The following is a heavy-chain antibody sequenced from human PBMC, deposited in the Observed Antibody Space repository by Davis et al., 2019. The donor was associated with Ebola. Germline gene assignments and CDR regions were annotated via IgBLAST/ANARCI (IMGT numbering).Heavy chain of an antibody. V-gene: IGHV3-48*02. CDR3: ACTIFGVVSSFDH. CDR1: GFTFSSYS. Sequence: GWSLRLSCAASGFTFSSYSMNWVRQAPGKGLEWVSYISSSSSTIYYADSVKGRFTISRDNARNSLYLQMNSLRDEDTAIYYCACTIFGVVSSFDHWGQGTLVTVSS. D-gene: IGHD3-3*01. J-gene: IGHJ4*02. CDR2: ISSSSSTI.